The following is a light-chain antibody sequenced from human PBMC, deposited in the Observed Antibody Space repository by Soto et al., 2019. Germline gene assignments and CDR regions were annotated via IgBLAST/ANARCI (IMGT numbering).Light chain of an antibody. Sequence: QSVLTQSPSASGTPGQRVSISCSGSTSNIGTNTVSWYQHVPGTAPKLLIYSNDQRPSAVPGRFSGSKSGTSASLAISGLQSEDEADYYCAAWDDSLNGVVFGGGTKVTVL. V-gene: IGLV1-44*01. CDR2: SND. J-gene: IGLJ2*01. CDR1: TSNIGTNT. CDR3: AAWDDSLNGVV.